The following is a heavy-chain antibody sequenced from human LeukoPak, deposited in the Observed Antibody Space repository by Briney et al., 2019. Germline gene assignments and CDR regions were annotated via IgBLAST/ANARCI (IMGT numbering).Heavy chain of an antibody. J-gene: IGHJ6*03. V-gene: IGHV3-33*01. Sequence: PGRSLRLSCAASGFTFSSYGMHWVRQAPGKGLEWVAVIWYDGSNKYYADSAKGRFTISRDNAKNSLYLQMNSLRAEDTAVYYCARDAPYYMDVWGKGTTVTVSS. CDR1: GFTFSSYG. CDR3: ARDAPYYMDV. CDR2: IWYDGSNK.